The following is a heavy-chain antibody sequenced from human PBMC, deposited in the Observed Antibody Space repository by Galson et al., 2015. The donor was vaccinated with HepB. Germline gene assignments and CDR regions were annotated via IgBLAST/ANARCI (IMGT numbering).Heavy chain of an antibody. CDR1: GFTFSSYA. CDR2: ISYDGSNK. V-gene: IGHV3-30-3*01. Sequence: SLRLSCAASGFTFSSYAMHWVRQAPGKGLEWVAVISYDGSNKYYADSVKGRFTISRDNSKNTLYLQMNSLRAEDTAVYYCARVLSYSSSFDAFDIWGQGTMVTVSS. D-gene: IGHD6-13*01. CDR3: ARVLSYSSSFDAFDI. J-gene: IGHJ3*02.